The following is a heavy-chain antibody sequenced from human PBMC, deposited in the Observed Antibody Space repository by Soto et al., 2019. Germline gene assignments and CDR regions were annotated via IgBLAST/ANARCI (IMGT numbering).Heavy chain of an antibody. V-gene: IGHV3-48*02. CDR3: GGDSSGYFYPDVFDI. CDR1: GFTFSSYS. D-gene: IGHD3-22*01. J-gene: IGHJ3*02. Sequence: PGGSLRLSCAASGFTFSSYSMNWVRQAPGKGLEWVSYISSSSSIIYYADSVKGRFTISRDNAKNSLYLQMNSLIDEDTAVYYFGGDSSGYFYPDVFDIWGQGTMVTVSS. CDR2: ISSSSSII.